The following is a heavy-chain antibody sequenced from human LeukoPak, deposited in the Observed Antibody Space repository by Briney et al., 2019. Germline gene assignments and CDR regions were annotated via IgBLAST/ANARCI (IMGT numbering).Heavy chain of an antibody. CDR1: GYTLSDLS. Sequence: EASVTVSCKVSGYTLSDLSMHWVRQAPGKGLEWMGGFDPGDGETIYTQKFQGRVTMTEDTSTDTAYMELSSLRSEDTAVYYCAAGGVYDLFDYWGQGTLVTVSS. J-gene: IGHJ4*02. CDR2: FDPGDGET. V-gene: IGHV1-24*01. CDR3: AAGGVYDLFDY. D-gene: IGHD5/OR15-5a*01.